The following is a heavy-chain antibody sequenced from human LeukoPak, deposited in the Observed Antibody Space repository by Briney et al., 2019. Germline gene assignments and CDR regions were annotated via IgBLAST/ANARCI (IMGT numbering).Heavy chain of an antibody. J-gene: IGHJ6*02. Sequence: PSETLSLICTVSGGSISSYYWSWIRQPPGKGLEWIGYIYYSGSTNYNPSLKSRVTISVDTSKNQFSLKLSSVTAADTAVYYCARDAYYDSSGYYYYYYGMDVWGQGTTVTVSS. D-gene: IGHD3-22*01. CDR2: IYYSGST. CDR1: GGSISSYY. CDR3: ARDAYYDSSGYYYYYYGMDV. V-gene: IGHV4-59*01.